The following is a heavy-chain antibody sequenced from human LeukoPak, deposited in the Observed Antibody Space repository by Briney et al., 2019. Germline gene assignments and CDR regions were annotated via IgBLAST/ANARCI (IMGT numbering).Heavy chain of an antibody. D-gene: IGHD1-1*01. J-gene: IGHJ5*02. CDR2: IIPIFGTA. CDR1: GGTFSSYA. V-gene: IGHV1-69*13. CDR3: ARDSRYNWNDGWFDP. Sequence: SVKVSCKASGGTFSSYAISWVRQAPGQGLEWMGGIIPIFGTANYAQKFQGRVTITADESTSTAYMELSSLRSEDTAVYYCARDSRYNWNDGWFDPWGEGTLVTGSS.